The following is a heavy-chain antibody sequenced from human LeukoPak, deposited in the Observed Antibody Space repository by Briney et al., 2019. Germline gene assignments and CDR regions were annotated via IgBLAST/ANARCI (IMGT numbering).Heavy chain of an antibody. D-gene: IGHD2-15*01. Sequence: SGGSLRLSCAASGFTFSSHEMNWVRQAPGKGLEWVSYISSGGGSIQYADSVKGRFTISRDNAQNSLYLQMNSLRAEDTAVYYCARDMGGDPGGKPAGGWGQGTLVTVSS. V-gene: IGHV3-48*03. J-gene: IGHJ4*02. CDR2: ISSGGGSI. CDR3: ARDMGGDPGGKPAGG. CDR1: GFTFSSHE.